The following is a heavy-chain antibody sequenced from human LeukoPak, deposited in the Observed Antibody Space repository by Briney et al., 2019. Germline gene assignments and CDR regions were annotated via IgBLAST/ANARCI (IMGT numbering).Heavy chain of an antibody. Sequence: KSSETLSLTCTVSGGSISSYYWSWIRQPAGKGLEWIGRIYTSGSTNYNPSLKSRVTMSVDTSKHQFSLKLRSGTAADTAAYYCAREGFCSSTSCYVGYYYYYMDVWGKGTTVTVSS. CDR2: IYTSGST. D-gene: IGHD2-2*01. CDR3: AREGFCSSTSCYVGYYYYYMDV. CDR1: GGSISSYY. J-gene: IGHJ6*03. V-gene: IGHV4-4*07.